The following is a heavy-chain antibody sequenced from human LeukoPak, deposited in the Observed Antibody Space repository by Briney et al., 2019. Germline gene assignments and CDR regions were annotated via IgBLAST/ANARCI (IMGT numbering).Heavy chain of an antibody. J-gene: IGHJ6*02. D-gene: IGHD4-17*01. CDR3: TTDPNGDLYYYGMDV. CDR2: IKSKTDGGTT. Sequence: GGSLRLSCAASGFTFSNAWMSWVRQAPGKGLEWVGRIKSKTDGGTTDYAAPVKGRFTISRDDSKNTLYLQMNSLKTEDTAVYYCTTDPNGDLYYYGMDVWGQGTTVTVSS. CDR1: GFTFSNAW. V-gene: IGHV3-15*01.